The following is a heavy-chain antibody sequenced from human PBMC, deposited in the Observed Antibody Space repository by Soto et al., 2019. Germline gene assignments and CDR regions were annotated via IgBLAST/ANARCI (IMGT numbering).Heavy chain of an antibody. J-gene: IGHJ2*01. D-gene: IGHD2-21*02. CDR3: ARDLDCGGDCGWYFDL. CDR2: ISSSRSII. Sequence: EVELVESGGGLVQPGGSLRLSCAASGFTFSNYDMNWVRQAPGKGLEGVSHISSSRSIIFYADSVKGRFTISRDNAKNSLYLQMNSLRDEDTAVYYCARDLDCGGDCGWYFDLWGRGTLVTVSS. CDR1: GFTFSNYD. V-gene: IGHV3-48*02.